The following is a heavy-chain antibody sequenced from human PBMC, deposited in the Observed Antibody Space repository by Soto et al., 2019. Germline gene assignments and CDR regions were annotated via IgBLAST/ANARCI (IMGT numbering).Heavy chain of an antibody. CDR1: GGTFSSYA. CDR3: ARGIRIAARDGLNWFDP. J-gene: IGHJ5*02. V-gene: IGHV1-69*13. Sequence: GASVKVSCKASGGTFSSYAISWVRQAPGQGLEWMGGIIPIFGTANYAQKFQGRVTITADESTSTAYMELSSLRSEDTAVYYCARGIRIAARDGLNWFDPWGQGTLVTVSS. CDR2: IIPIFGTA. D-gene: IGHD6-13*01.